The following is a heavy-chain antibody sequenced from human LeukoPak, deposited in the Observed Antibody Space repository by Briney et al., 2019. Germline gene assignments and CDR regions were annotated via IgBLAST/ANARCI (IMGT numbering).Heavy chain of an antibody. CDR1: GYTFTSYD. D-gene: IGHD5-24*01. CDR3: ARVPFVEMATIKAFDI. J-gene: IGHJ3*02. V-gene: IGHV1-8*01. Sequence: GASVKVSCKASGYTFTSYDINWVRQATGQGLELMGWMNPNSGNTGYAQKFQGRVTMTRNTSISTAYMEPSSLRSEDTAVYYCARVPFVEMATIKAFDIWGQGTMVTVSS. CDR2: MNPNSGNT.